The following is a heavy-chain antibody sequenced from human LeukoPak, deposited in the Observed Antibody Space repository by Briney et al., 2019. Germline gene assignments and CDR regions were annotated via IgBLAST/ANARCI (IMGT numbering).Heavy chain of an antibody. Sequence: SETESLTCTVSGGSISSYYWSWIRQPPGKGLEWIGYIYYSGSTNYNPSLTSRVTISIDTSKNEFSLKLSSVTAADTAVYYCASRRVAAFDYWGQGTLVTVSS. CDR1: GGSISSYY. CDR3: ASRRVAAFDY. V-gene: IGHV4-59*08. CDR2: IYYSGST. J-gene: IGHJ4*02. D-gene: IGHD1-26*01.